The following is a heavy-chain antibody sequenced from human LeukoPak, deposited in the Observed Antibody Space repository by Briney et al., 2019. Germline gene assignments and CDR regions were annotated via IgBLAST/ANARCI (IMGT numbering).Heavy chain of an antibody. J-gene: IGHJ4*02. D-gene: IGHD3-10*01. CDR2: IYTSGST. Sequence: SETLSLTCTVSGGSISSYYWSWIRQPAGKGLEWIGRIYTSGSTNYNPSLKSRVTMSVDTSKNQFSLKLSSVTAADTAVYYCARSRVRGVITYYFDYWGQGTLVTVSS. CDR3: ARSRVRGVITYYFDY. V-gene: IGHV4-4*07. CDR1: GGSISSYY.